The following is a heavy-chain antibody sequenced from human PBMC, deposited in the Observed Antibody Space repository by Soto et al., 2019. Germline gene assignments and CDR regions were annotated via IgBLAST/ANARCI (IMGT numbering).Heavy chain of an antibody. J-gene: IGHJ6*02. Sequence: EVQLVESGGGLIQPGGSLRLSCAASGFTVSSNYMSWVRQAPGNGLEWVSVIYSGGSTYYADSVKGRFTISRDNSKNTLYLQMNSLRAEDTAVYYCATEGVGFGEYHYYGMDVWGQGTTVTVSS. CDR1: GFTVSSNY. V-gene: IGHV3-53*01. D-gene: IGHD3-10*01. CDR2: IYSGGST. CDR3: ATEGVGFGEYHYYGMDV.